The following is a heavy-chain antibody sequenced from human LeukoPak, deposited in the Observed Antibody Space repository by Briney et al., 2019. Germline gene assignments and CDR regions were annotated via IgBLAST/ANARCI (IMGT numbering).Heavy chain of an antibody. D-gene: IGHD4-17*01. V-gene: IGHV3-23*01. CDR2: FSGRGGST. CDR3: AKARGTVTNPDAFDI. Sequence: SGGALRIPCAASGLTFSSYTMSWGRPAPGKGREGVSAFSGRGGSTYYADSVKGRFTISRDNSKNTLYLQMNSLRAEDTAVYYCAKARGTVTNPDAFDIWGQGTMVTVSS. J-gene: IGHJ3*02. CDR1: GLTFSSYT.